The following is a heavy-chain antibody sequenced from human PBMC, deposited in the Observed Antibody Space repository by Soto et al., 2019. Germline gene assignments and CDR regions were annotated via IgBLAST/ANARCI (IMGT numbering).Heavy chain of an antibody. CDR3: ARAGCSSTSCYRTAAYGMDV. V-gene: IGHV4-61*01. J-gene: IGHJ6*02. Sequence: SETLSLTCTVSGDSVSSGLYYWGWVRQPPGKGLEWIGYIYYSGSTNYNPSLENRVTMSLATSKNQFSLRLRSVTAADTAVYYCARAGCSSTSCYRTAAYGMDVWGQGSTVTVSS. D-gene: IGHD2-2*02. CDR1: GDSVSSGLYY. CDR2: IYYSGST.